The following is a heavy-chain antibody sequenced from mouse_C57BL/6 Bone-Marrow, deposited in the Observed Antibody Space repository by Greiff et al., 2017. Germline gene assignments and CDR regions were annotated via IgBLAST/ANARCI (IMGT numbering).Heavy chain of an antibody. CDR1: GYTFTSYW. CDR3: AREEDYWYFDV. CDR2: IHPNSGST. J-gene: IGHJ1*03. Sequence: LKQPGAELVKPGASVKLSCKASGYTFTSYWMHWVKQRPGQGLEWIGMIHPNSGSTNYNEKFKSKATLTVDKSSSTAYMQLSSLTSEDSAVYYCAREEDYWYFDVWGTGTTVTVSS. V-gene: IGHV1-64*01.